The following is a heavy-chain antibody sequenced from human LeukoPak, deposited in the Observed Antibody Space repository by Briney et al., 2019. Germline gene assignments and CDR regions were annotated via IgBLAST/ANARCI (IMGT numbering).Heavy chain of an antibody. J-gene: IGHJ4*02. CDR3: TTDRLYDILTGYSTFDY. CDR1: GFTFRNAS. CDR2: IKRKTDGGTT. Sequence: GGSLRLSCAASGFTFRNASMSWVRQAPGKGLEWVGRIKRKTDGGTTDYAAPVKGRFTISRDDSKNTLYLQMNSLTTEDTAVYYCTTDRLYDILTGYSTFDYWGQGTLVTVSS. D-gene: IGHD3-9*01. V-gene: IGHV3-15*01.